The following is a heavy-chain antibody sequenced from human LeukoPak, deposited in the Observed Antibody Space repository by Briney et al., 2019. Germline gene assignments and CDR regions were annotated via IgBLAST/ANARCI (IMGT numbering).Heavy chain of an antibody. CDR3: ARVAADYDFWSGYYRNYFDY. Sequence: PGGSLRLSCAASGFTFSSYSTNWVRQAPGKGLEWVSSISSSSSYIYYADSVKGRFTISRDNAKNSLYLQMNSLRAEDTAVYYCARVAADYDFWSGYYRNYFDYWGQGTLVTVSS. J-gene: IGHJ4*02. CDR2: ISSSSSYI. CDR1: GFTFSSYS. D-gene: IGHD3-3*01. V-gene: IGHV3-21*01.